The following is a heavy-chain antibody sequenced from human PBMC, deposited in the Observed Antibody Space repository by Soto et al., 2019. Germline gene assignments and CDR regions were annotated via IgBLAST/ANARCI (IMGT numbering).Heavy chain of an antibody. Sequence: PGGSLRLSCAASGFTFSSYSMNWVRQAPGKGLEWVSSISSSSSYIYYADSVKGRFTISRDNAKNSLYLQMNSLRAEDTAVYYCARDFDRSSTSCSGYYYYGMDVWGQGTTVTVSS. V-gene: IGHV3-21*01. CDR3: ARDFDRSSTSCSGYYYYGMDV. D-gene: IGHD2-2*01. J-gene: IGHJ6*02. CDR1: GFTFSSYS. CDR2: ISSSSSYI.